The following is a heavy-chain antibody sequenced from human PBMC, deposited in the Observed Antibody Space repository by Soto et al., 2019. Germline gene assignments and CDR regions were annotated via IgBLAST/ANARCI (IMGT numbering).Heavy chain of an antibody. CDR1: GGSISSYY. CDR2: IYYSGST. Sequence: PSETLSLTCTVSGGSISSYYWSWIRQPPGKGLEWIGYIYYSGSTNYNPSLKSRVTISVDTSKNQFSLKLSSVTAADTAVYYCARSTTLAVFDYWGQGTLVTVSS. J-gene: IGHJ4*02. CDR3: ARSTTLAVFDY. V-gene: IGHV4-59*01. D-gene: IGHD1-26*01.